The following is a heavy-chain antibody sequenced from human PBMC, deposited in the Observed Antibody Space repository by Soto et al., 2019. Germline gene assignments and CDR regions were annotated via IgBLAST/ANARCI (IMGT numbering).Heavy chain of an antibody. CDR2: IRPSGDNT. V-gene: IGHV3-23*01. J-gene: IGHJ4*02. D-gene: IGHD2-15*01. CDR1: GFPFSTYE. Sequence: EVQLLESGGGLVQPGGSLRLSCAASGFPFSTYEMSWVRQAPGKGLEWVSVIRPSGDNTYYADSVKGRFTISRDNSKNTLYLQTNSLRAEDTALYYCVKGGWLDYWGQGTVVTVSS. CDR3: VKGGWLDY.